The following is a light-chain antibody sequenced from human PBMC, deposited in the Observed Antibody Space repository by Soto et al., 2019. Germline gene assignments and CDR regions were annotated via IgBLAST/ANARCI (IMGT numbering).Light chain of an antibody. CDR3: HQYFSSPVT. CDR1: QNLLYGPDNSNY. CDR2: WAS. J-gene: IGKJ4*01. V-gene: IGKV4-1*01. Sequence: DTVLTQSPDSLAVYLGERASINCKSSQNLLYGPDNSNYLAWYQQKPGQPPKLLLYWASSREFGVPDRFTGSGSGTNFTLTISSLQADDVAIYYCHQYFSSPVTFGGGTRVEIK.